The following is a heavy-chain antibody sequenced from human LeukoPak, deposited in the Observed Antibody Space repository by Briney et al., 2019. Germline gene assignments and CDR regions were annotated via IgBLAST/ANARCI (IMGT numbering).Heavy chain of an antibody. V-gene: IGHV3-30*18. CDR1: GFAFSSYG. CDR3: AKGQLDSSGYYSFDY. Sequence: PGGSLRLSCAASGFAFSSYGMHWVRQAPGKGLEWVAVISYDGSNKYYADSVKGRFTISRDNSKNTLYLQMNSLRAEDTAVYYCAKGQLDSSGYYSFDYWGQGTLVTVSS. J-gene: IGHJ4*02. CDR2: ISYDGSNK. D-gene: IGHD3-22*01.